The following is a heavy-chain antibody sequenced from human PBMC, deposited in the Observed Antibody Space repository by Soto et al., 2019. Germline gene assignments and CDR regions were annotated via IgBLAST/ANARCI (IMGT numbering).Heavy chain of an antibody. Sequence: ASVKVSCKTSGYTFSNYGINWVRQAPGQGLEWMGWISVYNGNTNFAQKLQGRVSLTTDTSSTTAYMELRSLTSDDTAVYYCARDLVPGYTGFSDYWGQGTLVTVSS. CDR1: GYTFSNYG. CDR3: ARDLVPGYTGFSDY. J-gene: IGHJ4*02. V-gene: IGHV1-18*01. CDR2: ISVYNGNT. D-gene: IGHD5-12*01.